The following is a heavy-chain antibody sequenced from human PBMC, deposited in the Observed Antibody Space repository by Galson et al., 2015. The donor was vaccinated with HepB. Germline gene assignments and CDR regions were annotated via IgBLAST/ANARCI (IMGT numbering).Heavy chain of an antibody. J-gene: IGHJ4*02. V-gene: IGHV1-69*13. CDR3: ARAPKGYCSSTSCYYFDY. D-gene: IGHD2-2*01. CDR1: GGTFSSYA. CDR2: IIPIFGTA. Sequence: SVKVSCKASGGTFSSYAISWVRQAPGQGLEWMGGIIPIFGTANYAQKFQGRVTITADESTSTAYMELSSLRSEDTAVYYCARAPKGYCSSTSCYYFDYWGQGTLVTVSS.